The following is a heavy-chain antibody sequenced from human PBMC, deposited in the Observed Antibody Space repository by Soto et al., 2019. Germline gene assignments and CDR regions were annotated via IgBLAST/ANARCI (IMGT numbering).Heavy chain of an antibody. D-gene: IGHD1-26*01. CDR3: ARDVGATTSPPG. V-gene: IGHV3-21*01. J-gene: IGHJ4*02. CDR2: ISSSSSYI. CDR1: GFTFSSYS. Sequence: GGSLRLSCAASGFTFSSYSMNWVCQAPGKGLEWVSSISSSSSYIYYADSVKGRFTISRDNAKNSLYLQMNSLRAEDTAVYYCARDVGATTSPPGWGQGTLVTVSS.